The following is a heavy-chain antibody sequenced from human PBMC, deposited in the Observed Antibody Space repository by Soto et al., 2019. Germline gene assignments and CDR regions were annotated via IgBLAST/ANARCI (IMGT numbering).Heavy chain of an antibody. CDR1: GVTFSSYA. Sequence: SVKVSCKASGVTFSSYAISWVRQAPGQGLEWMGGIIPIFGTANYAQKFQGRVTITADESTSTAYMELSSLRSEDTAVYYCARDSRLQGYYYYYGMDVWGQGTTVTVSS. V-gene: IGHV1-69*13. CDR3: ARDSRLQGYYYYYGMDV. D-gene: IGHD6-25*01. J-gene: IGHJ6*02. CDR2: IIPIFGTA.